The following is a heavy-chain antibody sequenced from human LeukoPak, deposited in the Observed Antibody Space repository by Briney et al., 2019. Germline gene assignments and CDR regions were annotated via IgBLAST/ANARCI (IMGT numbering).Heavy chain of an antibody. D-gene: IGHD3-22*01. CDR2: ISHSGSA. CDR1: GGSFSDYY. J-gene: IGHJ6*03. CDR3: ARLTYYRESNGYWEGGRRAYPYSSYMDV. Sequence: SETLSLTCVVYGGSFSDYYWNWIRQPPGKGLEWVGEISHSGSATYSPSLKSRLTISVDKSKNQFSLKLTSVTAADTAVYYCARLTYYRESNGYWEGGRRAYPYSSYMDVWGKGTTVIISS. V-gene: IGHV4-34*01.